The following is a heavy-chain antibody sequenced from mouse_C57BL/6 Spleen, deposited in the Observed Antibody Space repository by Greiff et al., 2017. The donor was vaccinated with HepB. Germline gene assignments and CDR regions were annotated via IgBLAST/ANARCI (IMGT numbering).Heavy chain of an antibody. J-gene: IGHJ4*01. CDR3: ARVYYGTPYAMDY. V-gene: IGHV1-82*01. CDR1: GYAFSSSW. D-gene: IGHD2-1*01. Sequence: VQLQQSGPELVKPGASVKISCKASGYAFSSSWMNWVKQRPGKGLEWIGRIYPGDGDTNYNGKFKGKATLTADKSSSTAYMQLSSLTSEDSAVYFCARVYYGTPYAMDYWGQGTSVTVSS. CDR2: IYPGDGDT.